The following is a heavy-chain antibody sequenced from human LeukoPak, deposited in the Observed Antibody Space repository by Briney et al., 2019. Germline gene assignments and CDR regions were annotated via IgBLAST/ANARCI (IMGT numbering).Heavy chain of an antibody. CDR3: ARADYGGANY. J-gene: IGHJ4*02. CDR1: GGSISSYY. D-gene: IGHD4-23*01. CDR2: IYYSGST. Sequence: SETLSLTCTVSGGSISSYYWSWVRQPPGKGLEWIGYIYYSGSTNYNPSLKSRVSISVDTSKNQFSLKLSSVTAADTAVYYCARADYGGANYWGQGTLVTVSS. V-gene: IGHV4-59*01.